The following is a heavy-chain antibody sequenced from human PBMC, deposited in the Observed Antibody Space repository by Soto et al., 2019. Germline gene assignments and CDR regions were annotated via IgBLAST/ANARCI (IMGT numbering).Heavy chain of an antibody. J-gene: IGHJ6*02. V-gene: IGHV4-59*01. CDR1: GDSISDFY. Sequence: PSETLSLTCTVSGDSISDFYWTWIRQSPGKGLEWIGYIYYSGSTNYNPSLKSRVTISVDTSKNQFSLKLSSVTAADTAVYYCARAPYPYDFWSGYYYYYGMDVWGQGATVTVSS. CDR2: IYYSGST. D-gene: IGHD3-3*01. CDR3: ARAPYPYDFWSGYYYYYGMDV.